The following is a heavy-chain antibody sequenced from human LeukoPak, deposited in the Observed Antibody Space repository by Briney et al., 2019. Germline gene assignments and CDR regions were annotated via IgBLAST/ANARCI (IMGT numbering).Heavy chain of an antibody. CDR1: GDTFTSYG. J-gene: IGHJ5*02. Sequence: ASVKVSCKDSGDTFTSYGMSWVRQAPGQGLEWMGWISAYNGNTNYAQKFQGRVTMTEDTSTDTAYMELSSLRSEDTAVYYCATDKKGWFDPWGQGTLVTVSS. V-gene: IGHV1-18*01. CDR3: ATDKKGWFDP. CDR2: ISAYNGNT.